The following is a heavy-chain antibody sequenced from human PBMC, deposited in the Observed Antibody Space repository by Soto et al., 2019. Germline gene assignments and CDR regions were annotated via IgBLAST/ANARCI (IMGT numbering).Heavy chain of an antibody. V-gene: IGHV3-72*01. J-gene: IGHJ4*02. CDR1: GFTFSDHY. CDR3: GRVGWELLHIDS. D-gene: IGHD1-26*01. Sequence: EVQLVESGGGLVQPGGSLRLSCAASGFTFSDHYMDWVRQSPGKGLEWVGRTRNKAKSYTTVYAASVKGRFTISRDDSKNSVYMQMNSLKTEDTAVYYCGRVGWELLHIDSWVRGTLVTDSS. CDR2: TRNKAKSYTT.